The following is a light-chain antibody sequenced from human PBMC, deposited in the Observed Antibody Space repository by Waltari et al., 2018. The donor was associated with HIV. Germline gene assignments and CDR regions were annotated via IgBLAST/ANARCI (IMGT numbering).Light chain of an antibody. V-gene: IGLV6-57*04. CDR3: QSYDSSNPVV. J-gene: IGLJ2*01. CDR2: EDK. Sequence: NFMLSQPHSVSESPGKTVTISCTRSSGSIASKYVQWYQQRPGSAPTTVIYEDKQRPSGFPDRFSGSIDTSSNAASLTISGLKTEDEADYYCQSYDSSNPVVFGGGTKLTVL. CDR1: SGSIASKY.